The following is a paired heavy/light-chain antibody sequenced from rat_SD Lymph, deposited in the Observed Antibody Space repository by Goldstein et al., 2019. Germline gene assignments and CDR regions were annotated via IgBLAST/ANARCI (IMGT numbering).Heavy chain of an antibody. Sequence: VQLVESGGGLVQPGKSLKLSCSASGFTFSSYGMHWIRQAPGKGLDWVAYISSSSGTVYADAVKGRFTISRDNAKNTLYLQLNSLKSEDTAIYYCARSVGLDYWGQGVMVTVSS. V-gene: IGHV5-62*01. CDR2: ISSSSGT. CDR3: ARSVGLDY. J-gene: IGHJ2*01. D-gene: IGHD4-1*01. CDR1: GFTFSSYG.
Light chain of an antibody. CDR3: QQWSSNPLT. V-gene: IGKV4S4*01. CDR1: SSVSN. Sequence: EIVLTQSPTTTAASPGEKVTITCLASSSVSNMYWYQQKSGASPKLLIYSTSSLASGVPDRFSGSGSGTSYSLTINTMEAEDAATYYCQQWSSNPLTFGSGTKLEIK. CDR2: STS. J-gene: IGKJ5*01.